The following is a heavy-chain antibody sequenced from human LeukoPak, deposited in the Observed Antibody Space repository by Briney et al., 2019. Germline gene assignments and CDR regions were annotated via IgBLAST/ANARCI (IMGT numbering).Heavy chain of an antibody. CDR2: MNPNSGGT. V-gene: IGHV1-2*02. D-gene: IGHD1-1*01. J-gene: IGHJ6*03. Sequence: ASVKVSCKAAGYTFSTYDISWVRQATGQGLEWMGWMNPNSGGTNYAQKFQGRVTMTRDTSISTAYMELSRLRSDDTAVYYCARGSTARYYYYMDVWGKGTTVTVSS. CDR3: ARGSTARYYYYMDV. CDR1: GYTFSTYD.